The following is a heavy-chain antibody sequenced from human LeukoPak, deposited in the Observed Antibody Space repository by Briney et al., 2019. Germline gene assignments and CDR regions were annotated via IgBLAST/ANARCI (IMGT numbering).Heavy chain of an antibody. Sequence: ASVKVSCKASGGTFSSYTITWVRQAPGQGLEWMGMIIPMLGIANYAQKFQGRVTITEEKSTSTAYMEMSSLRSEDTAVYCCARGPYYYDRSGYADTWGQGTLVTVSS. D-gene: IGHD3-22*01. V-gene: IGHV1-69*02. CDR2: IIPMLGIA. J-gene: IGHJ5*02. CDR1: GGTFSSYT. CDR3: ARGPYYYDRSGYADT.